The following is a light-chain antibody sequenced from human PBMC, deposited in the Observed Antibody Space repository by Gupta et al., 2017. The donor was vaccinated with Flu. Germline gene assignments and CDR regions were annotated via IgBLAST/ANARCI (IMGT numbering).Light chain of an antibody. J-gene: IGLJ3*02. CDR1: TGAFTSGHY. CDR3: LISYSGPWV. Sequence: QSVLTHEHSLTLSPGGTVTLTFASSTGAFTSGHYPYWFQQNPGQYPRTLIYDTRNKHSWTPARFSGSLLGGKAALNLSGAQPEDEAEYYCLISYSGPWVLGGGTKLTVL. CDR2: DTR. V-gene: IGLV7-46*01.